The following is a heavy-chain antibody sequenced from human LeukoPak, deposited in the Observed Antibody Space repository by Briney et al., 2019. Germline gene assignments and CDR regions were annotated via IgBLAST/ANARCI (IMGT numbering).Heavy chain of an antibody. CDR2: ISYDGSNK. V-gene: IGHV3-30-3*01. CDR1: GFTFSSYA. Sequence: GGSLRLSCAASGFTFSSYAMHWVRQAPGKGLEWVAVISYDGSNKYYADSVKGRFTISRDNSKNTLYLQMNSLRAEDTAVYYCARGARYYGSGSYSAPGTDYWGQGTLVTVSS. D-gene: IGHD3-10*01. CDR3: ARGARYYGSGSYSAPGTDY. J-gene: IGHJ4*02.